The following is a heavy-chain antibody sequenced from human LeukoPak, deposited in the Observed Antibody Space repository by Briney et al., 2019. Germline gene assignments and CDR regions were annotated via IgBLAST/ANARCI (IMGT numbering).Heavy chain of an antibody. V-gene: IGHV4-61*02. CDR3: ASDKWSGFDY. Sequence: PSQTLSLTCTVSGGSISSGSYYWSWIRQPAGKGLEWIGRIYTSGSSNYNPSLKSRVTISVDTSKNQVSLKLSSVTAADTAVYYCASDKWSGFDYWGQGTLVTVSS. CDR2: IYTSGSS. CDR1: GGSISSGSYY. J-gene: IGHJ4*02. D-gene: IGHD3-3*01.